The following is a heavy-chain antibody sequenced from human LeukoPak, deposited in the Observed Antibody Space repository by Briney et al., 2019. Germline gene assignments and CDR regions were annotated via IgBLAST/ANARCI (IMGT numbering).Heavy chain of an antibody. CDR3: ARVPVLDYGADFDY. Sequence: ASVKVSCKASGYTFTNFYMHWVRQAPGQGLEWMGTINPSGGGTSYAQKFQGRVTMTRDTSTSTVYMELSSLRSEDTAVYYCARVPVLDYGADFDYWGQGTLVTVSS. V-gene: IGHV1-46*01. D-gene: IGHD4-17*01. J-gene: IGHJ4*02. CDR2: INPSGGGT. CDR1: GYTFTNFY.